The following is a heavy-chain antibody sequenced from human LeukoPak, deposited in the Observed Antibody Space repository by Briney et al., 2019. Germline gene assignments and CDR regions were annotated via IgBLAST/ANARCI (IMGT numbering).Heavy chain of an antibody. D-gene: IGHD6-6*01. J-gene: IGHJ4*02. Sequence: GGSLRLSCAASGFTFSSYAMHWVRQAPGKGLEWVAVISYDGSNKYYADSVKGRFTISRDNSKTTLYLQVNSLRADDTAAYYCAKTGSSSLSSSSDYWGQGTLVTVSS. CDR1: GFTFSSYA. V-gene: IGHV3-30-3*02. CDR3: AKTGSSSLSSSSDY. CDR2: ISYDGSNK.